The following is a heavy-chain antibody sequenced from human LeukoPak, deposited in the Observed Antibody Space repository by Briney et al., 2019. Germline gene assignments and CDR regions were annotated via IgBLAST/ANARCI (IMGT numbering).Heavy chain of an antibody. D-gene: IGHD1-14*01. Sequence: SETLSLTCTVSGASISSYYWSWIRQPPGKGLEWIGYISNHGSANYNPSLNSPVTISVGTSKNQFFLDLSSVTAADTAVYYCAKPARTDYADYWGQGTLVTVSS. CDR1: GASISSYY. CDR2: ISNHGSA. J-gene: IGHJ4*02. CDR3: AKPARTDYADY. V-gene: IGHV4-59*01.